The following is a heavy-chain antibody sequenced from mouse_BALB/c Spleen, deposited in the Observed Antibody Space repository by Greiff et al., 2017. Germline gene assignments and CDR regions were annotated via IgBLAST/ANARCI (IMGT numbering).Heavy chain of an antibody. CDR2: ISYSGST. V-gene: IGHV3-2*02. J-gene: IGHJ3*01. CDR1: GYSITSDYA. Sequence: VQLQQSGPGLVKPSQSLSLTCTVTGYSITSDYAWNWIRQFPGNKLEWMGYISYSGSTSYNPSLKSRISITRDTSKNQFFLQLNSVTTEDTATYYCARAEYGYDGGAWFAYWGQGTLVTVSA. D-gene: IGHD2-2*01. CDR3: ARAEYGYDGGAWFAY.